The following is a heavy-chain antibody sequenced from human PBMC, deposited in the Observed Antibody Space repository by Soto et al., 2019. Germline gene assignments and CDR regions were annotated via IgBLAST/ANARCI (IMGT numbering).Heavy chain of an antibody. Sequence: LRLSCAASGFTFSNAWMSWVRQAPGKGLEWVGRIKSKTDGGTTDYAAPVKGRFTISRDDSKNTLYLQMNSLKTEDTAVYYCTTGGVLLWFGEFYGMDVWGQGTTVTVSS. CDR1: GFTFSNAW. V-gene: IGHV3-15*01. CDR2: IKSKTDGGTT. J-gene: IGHJ6*02. CDR3: TTGGVLLWFGEFYGMDV. D-gene: IGHD3-10*01.